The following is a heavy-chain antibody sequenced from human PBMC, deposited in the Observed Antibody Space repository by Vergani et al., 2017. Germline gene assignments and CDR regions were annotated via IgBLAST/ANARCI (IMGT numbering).Heavy chain of an antibody. Sequence: QVQLQQWGAGLLKPSETLSLTCAVYGGSFSGYYWSWIRQPPGKGLEWIGEINHSGSTNYNPSLKSRVTISVDTSKNQFSLKQSSVTAADTAVDYCARGRVGTMVRGRYFDLWGRGTLVTVSS. CDR2: INHSGST. D-gene: IGHD3-10*01. J-gene: IGHJ2*01. V-gene: IGHV4-34*01. CDR1: GGSFSGYY. CDR3: ARGRVGTMVRGRYFDL.